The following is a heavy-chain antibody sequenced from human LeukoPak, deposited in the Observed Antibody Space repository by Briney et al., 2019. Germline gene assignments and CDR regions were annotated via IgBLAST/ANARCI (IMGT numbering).Heavy chain of an antibody. CDR3: ASATYYYDSSGYGYWFDP. J-gene: IGHJ5*02. V-gene: IGHV4-59*11. Sequence: SETLSLTCTVSGGSISSHYWSWIRQPPGKGLEWIGYIYYSGSTNYNPSLKSRVTISVDTSKNQFSLRLSSVTAADTAVYYCASATYYYDSSGYGYWFDPWGQGTLVTVSS. CDR2: IYYSGST. D-gene: IGHD3-22*01. CDR1: GGSISSHY.